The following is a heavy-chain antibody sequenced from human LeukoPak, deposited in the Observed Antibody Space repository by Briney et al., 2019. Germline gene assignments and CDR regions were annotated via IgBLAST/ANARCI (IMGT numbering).Heavy chain of an antibody. J-gene: IGHJ5*02. V-gene: IGHV4-38-2*02. D-gene: IGHD1-26*01. CDR3: ARDGASASGSWFGP. CDR2: IYHSGST. Sequence: PSETLSLICTVSADSISSGYYWGWIRQSPGKGLEWIGSIYHSGSTYYNPSLRSRVTISVDMSKNQFSLRLNSVTAADTAVYYCARDGASASGSWFGPWGQGTLVIVPS. CDR1: ADSISSGYY.